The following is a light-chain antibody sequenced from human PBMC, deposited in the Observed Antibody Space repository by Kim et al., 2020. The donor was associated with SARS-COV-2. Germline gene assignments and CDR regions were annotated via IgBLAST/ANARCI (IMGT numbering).Light chain of an antibody. CDR3: QQTYTTPIT. V-gene: IGKV1-39*01. CDR1: QSVSRY. J-gene: IGKJ5*01. CDR2: SAS. Sequence: SASVGDRVAITCRASQSVSRYLNWYQQKPGKAPKVVIYSASSLQSGAPSRFSGSGSGTDFTLTINSLQLEDSATYYCQQTYTTPITFGQGTR.